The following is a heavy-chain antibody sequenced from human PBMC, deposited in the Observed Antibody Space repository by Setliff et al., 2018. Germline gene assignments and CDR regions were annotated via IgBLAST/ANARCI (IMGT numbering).Heavy chain of an antibody. CDR1: GVSFSSTTFY. CDR2: VSFFGSA. V-gene: IGHV4-39*07. Sequence: SETLSLTCNVSGVSFSSTTFYWAWIRQSPGKGLEWIGSVSFFGSAYYNTSLQSRGAISLDTSRNQFSLELSSVTAADTAVYYCARDPGVHSGTWCLDSWGQGTQVTVS. D-gene: IGHD2-8*01. J-gene: IGHJ4*02. CDR3: ARDPGVHSGTWCLDS.